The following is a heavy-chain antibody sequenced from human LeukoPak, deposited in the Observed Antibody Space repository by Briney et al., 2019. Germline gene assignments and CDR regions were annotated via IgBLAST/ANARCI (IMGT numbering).Heavy chain of an antibody. CDR1: GYSISNGYY. Sequence: PSETLSLTCAVSGYSISNGYYWVWIRQSPGKGLEWIGSLYHSDSAHYNTSLKGRVSMSVDASRNQFSLKLSFVTAADTAVYYCARQHDSYYYYYVDVWGSGTTVTVSS. CDR2: LYHSDSA. V-gene: IGHV4-38-2*01. J-gene: IGHJ6*03. CDR3: ARQHDSYYYYYVDV.